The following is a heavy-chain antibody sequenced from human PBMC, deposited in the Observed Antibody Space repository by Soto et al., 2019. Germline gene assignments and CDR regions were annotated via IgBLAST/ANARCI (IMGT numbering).Heavy chain of an antibody. J-gene: IGHJ4*02. Sequence: ASVKVSCKASGYTFTSYAMHWVRQAPGQRLEWMGWINPGNGNTKYSQKFRGRVTITRDTSASTAYMELRGLRSGDTAVYYCAIWAPLGSPSQSYWGQGTLGTASS. V-gene: IGHV1-3*01. D-gene: IGHD6-6*01. CDR2: INPGNGNT. CDR1: GYTFTSYA. CDR3: AIWAPLGSPSQSY.